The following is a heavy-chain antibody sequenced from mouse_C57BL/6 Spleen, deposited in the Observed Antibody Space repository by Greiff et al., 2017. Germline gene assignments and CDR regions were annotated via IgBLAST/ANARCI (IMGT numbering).Heavy chain of an antibody. J-gene: IGHJ2*01. CDR2: ISDGGSYT. CDR1: GFTFSSYA. CDR3: ARDRGSGTHFDY. V-gene: IGHV5-4*01. Sequence: EVKLQESGGGLVKPGGSLKLSCAASGFTFSSYAMSWVRQTPEKRLEWVATISDGGSYTYYPDNVKGRFTISRDNAKINLYLQMSHLKSEDTAMYYCARDRGSGTHFDYWGQGTTLTVSS. D-gene: IGHD4-1*01.